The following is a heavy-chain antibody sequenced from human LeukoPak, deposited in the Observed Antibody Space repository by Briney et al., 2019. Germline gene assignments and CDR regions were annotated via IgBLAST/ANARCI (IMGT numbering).Heavy chain of an antibody. V-gene: IGHV3-23*01. Sequence: PGGSLRLSCAASGFTFSSYGMSWVRQAPGKGLEWVSAISGSGGSTYYADSVKGRFTISRDNSKNTLYLQMNSLRAEDTAVYYCAKSGYSGYDVYYYYYYYMDVWGKGTTVTISS. J-gene: IGHJ6*03. CDR3: AKSGYSGYDVYYYYYYYMDV. CDR1: GFTFSSYG. D-gene: IGHD5-12*01. CDR2: ISGSGGST.